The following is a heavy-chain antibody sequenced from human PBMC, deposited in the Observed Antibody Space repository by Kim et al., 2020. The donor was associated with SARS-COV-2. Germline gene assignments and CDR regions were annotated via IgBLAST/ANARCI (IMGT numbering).Heavy chain of an antibody. CDR2: IYPGDSDT. CDR3: AVIHYGEFGEAYFDY. CDR1: GYSFTSYW. D-gene: IGHD3-10*01. J-gene: IGHJ4*02. Sequence: GESLKFSCKGSGYSFTSYWIGWVRQMPGKGLEWRGIIYPGDSDTRYSPSFQGQVTISADKSISTAYLQWSSLKASDTAMYYCAVIHYGEFGEAYFDYWGQGTLVTVSS. V-gene: IGHV5-51*01.